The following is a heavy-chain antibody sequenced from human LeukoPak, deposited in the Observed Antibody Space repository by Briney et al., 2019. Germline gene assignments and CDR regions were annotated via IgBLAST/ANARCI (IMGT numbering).Heavy chain of an antibody. D-gene: IGHD3-22*01. CDR2: IYYSGST. J-gene: IGHJ4*02. CDR3: ARGGYYDSSGYW. V-gene: IGHV4-30-4*08. CDR1: GGSISSGDYY. Sequence: SETLSLTRTVSGGSISSGDYYWSWIRQPPGKGLEWIGYIYYSGSTYYNPSLKSRVTISVDTSKNQFSLKLSSVTAADTAVYYCARGGYYDSSGYWWGQGTLVTVSS.